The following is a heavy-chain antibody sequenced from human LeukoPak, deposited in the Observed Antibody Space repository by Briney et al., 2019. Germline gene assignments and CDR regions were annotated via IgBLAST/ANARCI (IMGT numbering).Heavy chain of an antibody. CDR2: ISGSGGST. V-gene: IGHV3-23*01. Sequence: GGSLRLSCAASGFTFSSYGMSWVRQAPGKGLEWVSAISGSGGSTYYADSVKGRFTISRDNSKNTLYLQMNSLRAEDTAVYYCAKLPVPRYCSSTSCYEGSFDYWGRGTLVTVSS. CDR3: AKLPVPRYCSSTSCYEGSFDY. D-gene: IGHD2-2*01. J-gene: IGHJ4*02. CDR1: GFTFSSYG.